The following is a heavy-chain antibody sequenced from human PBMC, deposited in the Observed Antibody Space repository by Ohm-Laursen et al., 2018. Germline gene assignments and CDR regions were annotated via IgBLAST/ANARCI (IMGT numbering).Heavy chain of an antibody. CDR2: INPSGSTT. J-gene: IGHJ4*02. CDR3: ARNTGWYGDLYYFDY. CDR1: GYSFTSYY. Sequence: ASVKVSCKASGYSFTSYYMHWVRQAPGQGLEWMGMINPSGSTTSYPQIFQGRVTMTRDTSKSTVYMELSSLRSADTAVYFCARNTGWYGDLYYFDYWGQGTLVTVSS. V-gene: IGHV1-46*01. D-gene: IGHD6-19*01.